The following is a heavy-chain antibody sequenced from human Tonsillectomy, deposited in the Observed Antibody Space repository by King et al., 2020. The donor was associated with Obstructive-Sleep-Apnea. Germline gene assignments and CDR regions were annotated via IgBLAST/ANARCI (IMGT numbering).Heavy chain of an antibody. CDR1: GFTFSSYG. J-gene: IGHJ4*02. CDR2: ISYDGINK. Sequence: QLVQSGGGVVQPGRSLRLSCAASGFTFSSYGMHWVRQAPGKGLEWVAVISYDGINKYSEDSVKGRLTISRDNSKNTLYLQMNSLSAEDTAVYYCAKDTLEVGATFDYWGQGTLVTVSS. D-gene: IGHD1-26*01. CDR3: AKDTLEVGATFDY. V-gene: IGHV3-30*18.